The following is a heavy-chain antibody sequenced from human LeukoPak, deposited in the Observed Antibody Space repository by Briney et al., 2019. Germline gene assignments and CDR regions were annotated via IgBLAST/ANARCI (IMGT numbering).Heavy chain of an antibody. V-gene: IGHV3-21*01. J-gene: IGHJ4*02. D-gene: IGHD2-2*01. Sequence: GSLRLSCAASGFTFNAFSMSWVRQAPGKGLEWVSSISSSGSYVYYADSMKGRFTISRDNAKNSLFLQMNSLRAEDTAMYYCARGACSSTTCSFDYWGQGALVTVSS. CDR1: GFTFNAFS. CDR2: ISSSGSYV. CDR3: ARGACSSTTCSFDY.